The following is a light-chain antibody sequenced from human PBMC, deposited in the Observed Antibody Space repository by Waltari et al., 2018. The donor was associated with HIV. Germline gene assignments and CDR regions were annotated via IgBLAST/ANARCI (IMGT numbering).Light chain of an antibody. V-gene: IGLV1-47*01. CDR3: AAWDDSLSGYV. CDR1: PATSIARAD. CDR2: QTD. J-gene: IGLJ1*01. Sequence: QSVLSQPPSASGTPGPRLTISCSASPATSIARADVRWFRHVPGAAPRLLLYQTDQRPSWVTDRFSGSKSGTSASLVISGLRSEDEAHYYCAAWDDSLSGYVFGTVTKVIVL.